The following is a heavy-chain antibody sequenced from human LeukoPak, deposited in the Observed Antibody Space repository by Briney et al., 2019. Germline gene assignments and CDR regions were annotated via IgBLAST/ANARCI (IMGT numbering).Heavy chain of an antibody. CDR3: ARDPPFGDSSGYDYTLDI. V-gene: IGHV1-46*01. D-gene: IGHD3-22*01. CDR2: INPSGGST. Sequence: ASVKVSCKASGGTFSSYAISWVRQAPGQGLEWMGIINPSGGSTSYAQKFQGRVTMTRDTSTSTVYMELSSLRSEDTAVYYCARDPPFGDSSGYDYTLDIWGQGTMVTVSP. J-gene: IGHJ3*02. CDR1: GGTFSSYA.